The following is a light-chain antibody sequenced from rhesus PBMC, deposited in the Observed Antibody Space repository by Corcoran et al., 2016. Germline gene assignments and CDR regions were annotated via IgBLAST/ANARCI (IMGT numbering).Light chain of an antibody. CDR3: QHGYGTPLT. CDR1: ENVNNY. Sequence: DIQMTQSPSSLSASVGDRVTITCRASENVNNYLNWYQQKPGKAPKLLIYKASTLQSGVPSRFSGSGSGTDYTFTISSLLPEDVATYYCQHGYGTPLTFGGGTKVELK. V-gene: IGKV1-74*01. CDR2: KAS. J-gene: IGKJ4*01.